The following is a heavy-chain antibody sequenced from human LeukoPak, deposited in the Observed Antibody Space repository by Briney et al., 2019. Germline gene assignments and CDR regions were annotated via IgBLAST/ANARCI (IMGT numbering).Heavy chain of an antibody. CDR3: ARSYGSGSSNFDY. Sequence: SVKVSCKASGGTFSSYAISWVRQAPGQGLEWMGRIIPILSIANYAQKFQGRVTITADKSTSTAYMELSSLRSEDTAVYYCARSYGSGSSNFDYWGQGTLVTVSS. CDR1: GGTFSSYA. D-gene: IGHD3-10*01. V-gene: IGHV1-69*04. J-gene: IGHJ4*02. CDR2: IIPILSIA.